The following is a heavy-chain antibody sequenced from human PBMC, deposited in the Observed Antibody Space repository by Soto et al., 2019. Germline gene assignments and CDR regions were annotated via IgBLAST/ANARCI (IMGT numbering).Heavy chain of an antibody. V-gene: IGHV4-59*08. Sequence: SETLSLTCTVSGGSISSYYWSWIRQPPGKGLEWIGYIYYSGSTNYNPSLKSRVTISVDTSKNQFSLKLSSVTAADTAVYYCARHASVEGHDAFDIWGQGTMVTVSS. J-gene: IGHJ3*02. CDR1: GGSISSYY. CDR3: ARHASVEGHDAFDI. CDR2: IYYSGST.